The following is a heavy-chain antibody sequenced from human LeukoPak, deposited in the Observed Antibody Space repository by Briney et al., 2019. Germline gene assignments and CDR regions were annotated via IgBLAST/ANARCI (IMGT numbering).Heavy chain of an antibody. J-gene: IGHJ4*02. CDR3: ARGPMLYYGSGSYLSR. Sequence: SETLSLTCTVSGCSISSGYYWGWIRQPPGKGLEWIGSIYHSGSTYYNPSLKSRVTISVDTSKNQFSLKLSSVTAADTAVYYCARGPMLYYGSGSYLSRWGQGTLVTVSS. V-gene: IGHV4-38-2*02. D-gene: IGHD3-10*01. CDR2: IYHSGST. CDR1: GCSISSGYY.